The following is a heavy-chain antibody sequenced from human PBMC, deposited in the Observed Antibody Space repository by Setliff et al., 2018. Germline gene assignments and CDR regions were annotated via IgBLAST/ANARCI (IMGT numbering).Heavy chain of an antibody. CDR3: ARDSPIRLGVIPS. J-gene: IGHJ4*02. CDR1: GFTFSSYA. Sequence: PGGSLRLSCAASGFTFSSYAMSWVRQAPGKGLEWVSYINNRGDTIYYADSVRGRFTISRDNAKNSVYLQMNSLRAEDTAIYFCARDSPIRLGVIPSWGPGTLVTVSS. D-gene: IGHD2-21*01. V-gene: IGHV3-48*03. CDR2: INNRGDTI.